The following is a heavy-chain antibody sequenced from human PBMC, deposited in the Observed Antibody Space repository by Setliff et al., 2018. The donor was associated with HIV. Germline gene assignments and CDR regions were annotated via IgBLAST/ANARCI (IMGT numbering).Heavy chain of an antibody. CDR2: INTNTGNP. Sequence: ASVKVSCKTSGYTFTNYALNWVRQAPGQGPEWMGWINTNTGNPTYAQGFTGRFVLSLDTSVSTAYLQISSVKAEDTAMYYCARDFGRTLDYWGRGTLVTVSS. CDR1: GYTFTNYA. V-gene: IGHV7-4-1*02. J-gene: IGHJ4*02. D-gene: IGHD3-3*01. CDR3: ARDFGRTLDY.